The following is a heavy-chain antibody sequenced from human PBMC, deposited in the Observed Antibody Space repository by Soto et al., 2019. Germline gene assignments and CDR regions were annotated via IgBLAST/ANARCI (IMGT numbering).Heavy chain of an antibody. J-gene: IGHJ5*02. CDR1: GGSISSGDYS. V-gene: IGHV4-30-4*01. CDR3: SRAFGGDIVRFRFDP. CDR2: ISYSGST. D-gene: IGHD3-16*02. Sequence: PSETLSLTCTVSGGSISSGDYSWSWIRQSPGKGPEWIGYISYSGSTYYNPSLKSRVTISVDTSKNQFSLKLSSATAADTAVYYCSRAFGGDIVRFRFDPWGQGTLVTVSS.